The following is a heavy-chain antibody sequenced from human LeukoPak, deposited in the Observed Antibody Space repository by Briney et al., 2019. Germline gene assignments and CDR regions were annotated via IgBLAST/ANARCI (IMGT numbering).Heavy chain of an antibody. CDR3: ASNYDFWSGYLSD. CDR1: GFTFSRYA. V-gene: IGHV3-30-3*01. CDR2: ISYDGSNK. D-gene: IGHD3-3*01. J-gene: IGHJ4*02. Sequence: GRSLRLSCAASGFTFSRYAMHWVRQAPGKGLEWVAVISYDGSNKYYADSVKGRFTISRDNSKNTLYLQMNSLIAEDTAVYYCASNYDFWSGYLSDWGQGTLVTVSS.